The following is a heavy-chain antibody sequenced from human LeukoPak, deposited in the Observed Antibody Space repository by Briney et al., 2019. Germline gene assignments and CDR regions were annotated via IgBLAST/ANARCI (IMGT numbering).Heavy chain of an antibody. CDR2: ISSFSSTI. Sequence: GGSLRLSCAASGFTFSSYEMNWVRQAPGKGLEWVSYISSFSSTIYYADSVKGRFTISRDNSKNTLYLQMNSLRAEDTAVYYCANLDQRLDFDYWGQGTLVTVSS. V-gene: IGHV3-48*01. CDR1: GFTFSSYE. J-gene: IGHJ4*02. CDR3: ANLDQRLDFDY.